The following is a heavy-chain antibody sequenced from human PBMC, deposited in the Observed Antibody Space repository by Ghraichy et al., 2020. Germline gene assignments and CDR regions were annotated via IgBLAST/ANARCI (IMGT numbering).Heavy chain of an antibody. Sequence: GGSLRLSCAASGFTVSSNYMSWVRQAPGKGLEWVSVIYSGGSAYYADSVKGRFTISRDNSKNTLYLQMNSLRAEDTAVYYCARVLPYSGSYYFDYWGQGTLVTVSS. J-gene: IGHJ4*02. D-gene: IGHD1-26*01. CDR2: IYSGGSA. V-gene: IGHV3-66*01. CDR1: GFTVSSNY. CDR3: ARVLPYSGSYYFDY.